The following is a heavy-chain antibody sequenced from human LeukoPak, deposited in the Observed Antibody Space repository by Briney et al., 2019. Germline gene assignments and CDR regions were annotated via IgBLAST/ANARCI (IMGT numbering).Heavy chain of an antibody. CDR1: GFAFSTYW. D-gene: IGHD2-2*02. CDR2: IHPDGSDT. CDR3: ARGYNYGMDV. J-gene: IGHJ6*02. V-gene: IGHV3-74*01. Sequence: GGSLRLSCAVSGFAFSTYWMHWVRQAPGKGRVWVSLIHPDGSDTNYAASVKGRFTISRDNAKNTLYLQMDSLRADDTAVYYCARGYNYGMDVWGQGATVTVSS.